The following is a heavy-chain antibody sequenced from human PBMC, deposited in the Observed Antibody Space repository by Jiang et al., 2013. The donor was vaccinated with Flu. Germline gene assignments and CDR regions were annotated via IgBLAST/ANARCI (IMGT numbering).Heavy chain of an antibody. CDR1: GFTFSSYG. CDR2: ISYDGSNK. V-gene: IGHV3-30*18. J-gene: IGHJ4*02. Sequence: VQLLESGGGVVQPGRSLRLSCAASGFTFSSYGMHWVRQAPGKGLEWVAVISYDGSNKYYADSVKGRFTISRDNSKNTLYLQMNSLRAEDTAVYYCANRHFEGDDYWAREPWSP. CDR3: ANRHFEGDDY.